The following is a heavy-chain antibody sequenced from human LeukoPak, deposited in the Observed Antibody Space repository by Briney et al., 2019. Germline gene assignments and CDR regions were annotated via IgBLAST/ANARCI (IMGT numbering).Heavy chain of an antibody. CDR2: IYWDDDK. D-gene: IGHD6-6*01. CDR3: ARHTEKLVLDY. V-gene: IGHV2-5*02. Sequence: ESGPTLVNPTQTLTLTCTFSGFALSTSGLGVGWIRQPPGKALEWLALIYWDDDKRYSPSLKSRLTITKDTSKNQVVLTMTNMDPVDTATYYCARHTEKLVLDYWGQGTLVTVSS. CDR1: GFALSTSGLG. J-gene: IGHJ4*02.